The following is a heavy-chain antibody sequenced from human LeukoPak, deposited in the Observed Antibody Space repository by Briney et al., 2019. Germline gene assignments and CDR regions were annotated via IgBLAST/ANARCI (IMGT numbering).Heavy chain of an antibody. J-gene: IGHJ4*02. V-gene: IGHV3-7*01. D-gene: IGHD3-10*01. Sequence: AGGSLRLSCAASGFTFSSYWMSWVRQAPGKGLEWVANIKQDGSEKYYVDSVKGRFTISRDTSKNSVHLQMNSLRAQDTAIYYCATDYYVSGSYYRLFYWGQGTLVTVSS. CDR2: IKQDGSEK. CDR1: GFTFSSYW. CDR3: ATDYYVSGSYYRLFY.